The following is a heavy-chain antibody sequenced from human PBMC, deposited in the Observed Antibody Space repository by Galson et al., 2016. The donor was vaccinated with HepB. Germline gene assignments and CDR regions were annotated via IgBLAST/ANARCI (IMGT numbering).Heavy chain of an antibody. D-gene: IGHD3-22*01. CDR3: VRDHYDSSGYPYNWFDP. V-gene: IGHV1-3*01. J-gene: IGHJ5*02. CDR2: INAGNGNT. Sequence: SVKVSCKASGYTFTNYAMHWVRQVPGQRLEWMGWINAGNGNTKYSQKFQGRVTITRDTSASTAYMELSSLRSEDTAVYYCVRDHYDSSGYPYNWFDPWGQGTLVTVSS. CDR1: GYTFTNYA.